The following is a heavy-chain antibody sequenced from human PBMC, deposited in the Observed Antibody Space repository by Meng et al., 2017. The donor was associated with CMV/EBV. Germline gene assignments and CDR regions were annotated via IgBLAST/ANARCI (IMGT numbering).Heavy chain of an antibody. CDR3: ARDWVQLERLGAFDI. CDR1: GFTFSSYA. D-gene: IGHD1-1*01. J-gene: IGHJ3*02. V-gene: IGHV3-30-3*01. Sequence: GESLKISCAASGFTFSSYAMHWVRQAPGKGLEWVAVISYDGSNKYYADSVKGRFTISRDNSKNTLYLQMNSLRAEDTAVYYCARDWVQLERLGAFDIWGQGTMVTVS. CDR2: ISYDGSNK.